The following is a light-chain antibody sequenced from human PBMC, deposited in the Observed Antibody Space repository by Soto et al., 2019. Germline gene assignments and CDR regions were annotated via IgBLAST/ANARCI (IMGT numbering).Light chain of an antibody. Sequence: QAVVTQEPSLTVSPGGTVTLTCGSSTGAVTDGHYPYWLQQKPGQAPRTLIYDTSNKHSWTPARFSGSLLGGKAALTLSGAQPEDEAEYYCLLSYSGTRLVFGGGTKVTVL. V-gene: IGLV7-46*01. J-gene: IGLJ2*01. CDR3: LLSYSGTRLV. CDR2: DTS. CDR1: TGAVTDGHY.